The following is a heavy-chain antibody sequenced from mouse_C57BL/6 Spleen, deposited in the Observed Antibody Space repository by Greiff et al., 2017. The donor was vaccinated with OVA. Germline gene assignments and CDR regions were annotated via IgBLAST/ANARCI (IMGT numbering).Heavy chain of an antibody. CDR1: GYAFSSYW. J-gene: IGHJ1*03. D-gene: IGHD4-1*01. CDR2: IYPGDGDT. Sequence: VQLQQSGAELVKPGASVKISCKASGYAFSSYWMNWVKQRPGQGLEWIGQIYPGDGDTNYNEKFKGKATLTADTSSSTAYMQLSSLTSEDSAVYFCARRTGVGDWYFDDWGTGTTVTVSS. CDR3: ARRTGVGDWYFDD. V-gene: IGHV1-80*01.